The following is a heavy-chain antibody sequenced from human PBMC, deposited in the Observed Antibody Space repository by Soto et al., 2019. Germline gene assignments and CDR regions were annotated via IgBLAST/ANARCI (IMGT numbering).Heavy chain of an antibody. Sequence: SETLSLTCTVSGGSISSGGYYWSWIRQHPGKGLEWIGYIYYSGSTYYNPSLKSRVTISVDTSKNQFSLKLSPVTAADTAVYYCARDGGYCSGGSCYLSFYFQHWGQGTLVTVSS. CDR3: ARDGGYCSGGSCYLSFYFQH. D-gene: IGHD2-15*01. J-gene: IGHJ1*01. V-gene: IGHV4-31*03. CDR1: GGSISSGGYY. CDR2: IYYSGST.